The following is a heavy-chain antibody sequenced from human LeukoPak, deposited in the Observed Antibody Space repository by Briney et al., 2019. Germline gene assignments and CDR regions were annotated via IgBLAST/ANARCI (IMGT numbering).Heavy chain of an antibody. V-gene: IGHV4-39*01. CDR2: IYYSGST. CDR3: ARQNSGSYSPYYFDY. Sequence: SETLSLTCTVSGGSISSSSYYWGWIRQPPGKGLEWIGSIYYSGSTYYNPSLKSRVTISVDTSKNQFSLKLSSVTAADTAVYYCARQNSGSYSPYYFDYWGQGTLVTVSS. J-gene: IGHJ4*02. CDR1: GGSISSSSYY. D-gene: IGHD1-26*01.